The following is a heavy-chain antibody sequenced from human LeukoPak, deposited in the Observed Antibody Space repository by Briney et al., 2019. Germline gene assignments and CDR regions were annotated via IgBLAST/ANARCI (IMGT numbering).Heavy chain of an antibody. D-gene: IGHD5-12*01. CDR2: ISAYNGNT. V-gene: IGHV1-18*01. J-gene: IGHJ6*02. Sequence: ASVKVSCKASGYTFTSYGISWVRQAPGQGLEWMGWISAYNGNTSYAQKLQGRVTMTTDTSTSTAYMELRSLRSDDTAVYYCARDLGWGLRSSYYYGMDVWGQGTTVTVSS. CDR3: ARDLGWGLRSSYYYGMDV. CDR1: GYTFTSYG.